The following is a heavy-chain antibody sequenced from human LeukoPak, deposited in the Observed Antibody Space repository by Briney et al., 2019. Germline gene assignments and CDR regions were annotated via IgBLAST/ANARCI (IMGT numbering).Heavy chain of an antibody. V-gene: IGHV1-69*05. Sequence: ASVKVSCKASGGTFSSYAISWVRQAPGQGLEWMGGIIPIFGTANYAQKFQGRVTITTDESTSTAYMELSSLRSEDTAVYYCARDRMLSYYDSSGYLYWGQGTLVTVSS. J-gene: IGHJ4*02. CDR2: IIPIFGTA. CDR3: ARDRMLSYYDSSGYLY. D-gene: IGHD3-22*01. CDR1: GGTFSSYA.